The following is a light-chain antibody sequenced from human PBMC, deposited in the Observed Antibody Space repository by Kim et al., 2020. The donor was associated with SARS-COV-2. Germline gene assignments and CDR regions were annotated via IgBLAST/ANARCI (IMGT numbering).Light chain of an antibody. J-gene: IGKJ2*01. CDR3: QQYKNLVT. Sequence: PGERATPAGRETQSASSNLAVYQKKPGQASRRRIYGASTRATGIPARFSGSGSGTEFTLTISSLQSADFAVYYWQQYKNLVTFGQGTKLAT. CDR2: GAS. V-gene: IGKV3-15*01. CDR1: QSASSN.